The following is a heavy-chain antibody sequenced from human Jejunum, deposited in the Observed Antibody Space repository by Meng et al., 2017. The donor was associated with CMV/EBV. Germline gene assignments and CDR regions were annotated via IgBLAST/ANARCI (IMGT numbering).Heavy chain of an antibody. CDR1: GVHFGGHG. Sequence: AAAGVHFGGHGRGWGRQAPGRGLEWVSGIDWNGGSTAYADCVKGRLTISRDNDKKSLYLHMISLRDEDTDLYYCARHISYDSRDVWGQGTTVTVSS. D-gene: IGHD2-21*01. V-gene: IGHV3-20*03. J-gene: IGHJ6*02. CDR2: IDWNGGST. CDR3: ARHISYDSRDV.